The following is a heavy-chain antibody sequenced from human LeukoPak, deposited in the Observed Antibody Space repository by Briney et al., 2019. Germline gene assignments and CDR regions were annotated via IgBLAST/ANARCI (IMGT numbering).Heavy chain of an antibody. Sequence: GGSRRLSCAASGFTFSSYSMNWVRQAPGKGWEWGSYISSSSSTIYYADSVKVRFTISRDNAKNSLYLQMNGLKDEDTAVYYCARHKGPTMVRGVIMWGQEDDPFDMWGQGTMVSVSS. J-gene: IGHJ3*02. V-gene: IGHV3-48*02. CDR3: ARHKGPTMVRGVIMWGQEDDPFDM. D-gene: IGHD3-10*01. CDR2: ISSSSSTI. CDR1: GFTFSSYS.